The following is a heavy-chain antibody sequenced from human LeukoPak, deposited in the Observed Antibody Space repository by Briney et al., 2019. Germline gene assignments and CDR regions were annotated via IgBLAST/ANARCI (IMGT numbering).Heavy chain of an antibody. CDR3: ARQWPYSSGRGFDY. CDR2: IYYSGST. J-gene: IGHJ4*02. Sequence: SQTLSLTCTVSGGSISSGGYYWSWIRQHPGDGLGWIGYIYYSGSTYYNPSLKSRVTISIDTSKNQFSLKLSSVTAADTAVYYCARQWPYSSGRGFDYWGQGTLVTVSS. CDR1: GGSISSGGYY. V-gene: IGHV4-31*03. D-gene: IGHD6-19*01.